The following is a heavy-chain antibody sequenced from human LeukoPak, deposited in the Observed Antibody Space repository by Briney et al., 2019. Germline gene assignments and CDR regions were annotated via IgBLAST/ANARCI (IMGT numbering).Heavy chain of an antibody. CDR3: ARHTTKIYDGAYYFDY. CDR1: GGSLSSSSYY. D-gene: IGHD3-22*01. V-gene: IGHV4-39*01. CDR2: IYYSGST. Sequence: SETLSLTCTVSGGSLSSSSYYWGWIRQPPWKGLEWIGSIYYSGSTYYNPSLKSRVTISVDTSKNQFSLKLSSVTAADTAVYYCARHTTKIYDGAYYFDYWGQGTLVTVSS. J-gene: IGHJ4*02.